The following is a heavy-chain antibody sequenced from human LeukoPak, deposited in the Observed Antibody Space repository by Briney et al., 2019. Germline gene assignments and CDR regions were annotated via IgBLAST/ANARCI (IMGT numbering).Heavy chain of an antibody. CDR3: AKMTLGYCSSTSCPFVGDEY. V-gene: IGHV3-23*01. CDR2: ISGSGGST. J-gene: IGHJ4*02. D-gene: IGHD2-2*01. Sequence: GGSLRLSCAASRFTFSSYAMSWVRQAPGKGLEWVSAISGSGGSTYYADSVKGRFTISRDNSKNTLYLQMNSLRAEDTAVYYCAKMTLGYCSSTSCPFVGDEYWGQGTLVTVSS. CDR1: RFTFSSYA.